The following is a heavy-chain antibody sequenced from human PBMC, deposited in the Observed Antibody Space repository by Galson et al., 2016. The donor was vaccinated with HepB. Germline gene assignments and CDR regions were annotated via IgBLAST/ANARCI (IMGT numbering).Heavy chain of an antibody. CDR3: ARTPISMNRGLFYFDY. CDR1: GFTFNSYG. V-gene: IGHV3-33*01. CDR2: IWYDGSNK. Sequence: SLRLSCAASGFTFNSYGMRWVRQAPGKGLEWVAAIWYDGSNKQYTDSVKGRFTISRDNSRNTLYLQMNSLRGEDTTLYYCARTPISMNRGLFYFDYWGQGALVTVSS. J-gene: IGHJ4*02. D-gene: IGHD3-10*01.